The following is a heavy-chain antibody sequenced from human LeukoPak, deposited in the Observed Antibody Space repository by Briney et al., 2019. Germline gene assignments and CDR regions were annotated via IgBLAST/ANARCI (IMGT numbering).Heavy chain of an antibody. CDR1: GYTFTGYY. V-gene: IGHV1-69*05. D-gene: IGHD1-1*01. CDR3: AGQPKYNWNDWCAFDI. Sequence: SVKVSCKASGYTFTGYYMHWVRQAPGQGLEWMGGIIPIFGTANYAQKFQGRVTITTDESTSTAYMELSSLRSEDTAVYYCAGQPKYNWNDWCAFDIWGQGTMVTVSS. CDR2: IIPIFGTA. J-gene: IGHJ3*02.